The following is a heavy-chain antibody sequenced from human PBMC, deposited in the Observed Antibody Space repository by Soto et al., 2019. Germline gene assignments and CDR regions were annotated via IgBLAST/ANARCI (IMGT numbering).Heavy chain of an antibody. CDR1: GGTFSSYA. CDR2: IIPIFGTA. V-gene: IGHV1-69*13. Sequence: SVKVSCKASGGTFSSYAISWVRQAPGQGLEWMGGIIPIFGTANYAQKFQGRVTITADESTSTAYMELSSLRSEDTAVYYCARDTLGYCSGGSCYSVFDYWGQGTLVTVSS. D-gene: IGHD2-15*01. CDR3: ARDTLGYCSGGSCYSVFDY. J-gene: IGHJ4*02.